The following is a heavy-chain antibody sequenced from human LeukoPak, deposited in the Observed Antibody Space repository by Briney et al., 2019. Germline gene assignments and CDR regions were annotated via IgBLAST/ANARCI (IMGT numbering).Heavy chain of an antibody. J-gene: IGHJ6*03. V-gene: IGHV3-7*01. CDR2: IKQGGSEK. CDR3: ARDNSGSYPDYYYYYMDV. D-gene: IGHD1-26*01. CDR1: GFTFSSYW. Sequence: GGSLRLSCAASGFTFSSYWMSWVRQAPGKVLEWVANIKQGGSEKYYVDSVKGRFTISRDNAKNSLYLQMNSLRAEDTAVYYCARDNSGSYPDYYYYYMDVWGKGTTVTVSS.